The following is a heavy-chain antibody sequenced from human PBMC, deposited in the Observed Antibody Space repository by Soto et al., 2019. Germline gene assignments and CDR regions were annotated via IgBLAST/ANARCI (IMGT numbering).Heavy chain of an antibody. V-gene: IGHV1-18*01. CDR1: GYTFTSYG. CDR2: ISAYNGNT. CDR3: ARDRSIAAAGTYGY. Sequence: QVQLVQSGAEVKKPGASVKVSCKASGYTFTSYGISWVRQAPGQGLEWMVWISAYNGNTNYAQKLQGRVTMTTDTPTSTAYVELRSLRSDDTAVYYCARDRSIAAAGTYGYWGQGTLVTVSS. D-gene: IGHD6-13*01. J-gene: IGHJ4*02.